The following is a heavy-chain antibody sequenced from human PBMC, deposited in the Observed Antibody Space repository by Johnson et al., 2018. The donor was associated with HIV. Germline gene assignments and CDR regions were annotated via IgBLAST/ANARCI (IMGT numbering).Heavy chain of an antibody. CDR2: ISYDGSNK. CDR3: AKDLTSFIVGANDAFDI. CDR1: GFSFSNYA. Sequence: QVQLVESGGGVVQPGRSLRLSCAASGFSFSNYAMHWVRQAPGKGLEWVAVISYDGSNKYYGDSVKGRFTISRDNSKNTLYLQMNSLRGEDTAVYYCAKDLTSFIVGANDAFDIWGQGTMVTVSS. J-gene: IGHJ3*02. D-gene: IGHD1-26*01. V-gene: IGHV3-30*04.